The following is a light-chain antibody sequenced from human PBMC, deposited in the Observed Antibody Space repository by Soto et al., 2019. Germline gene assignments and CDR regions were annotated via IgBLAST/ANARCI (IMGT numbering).Light chain of an antibody. J-gene: IGLJ7*01. CDR3: QSYDSRLSGSV. CDR2: GNN. Sequence: QSVLTQPPSVSGAPGQRVTISCTGDSSNIGAGYDVHWYQQVPGTAPKLLIYGNNNRPSGVPDRFSGSKSGTSASLAISGLQADDEADYYCQSYDSRLSGSVFGGGTQLTVL. V-gene: IGLV1-40*01. CDR1: SSNIGAGYD.